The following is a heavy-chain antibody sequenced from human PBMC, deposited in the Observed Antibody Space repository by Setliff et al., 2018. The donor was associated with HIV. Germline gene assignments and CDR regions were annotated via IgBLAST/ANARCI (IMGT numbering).Heavy chain of an antibody. CDR3: ATYHHYDATAYYVDLYYFDY. J-gene: IGHJ4*02. Sequence: GASVKVSCKASGGTFSSYGITWVRQAPGQGLEWMGGITPLLDKTNYAQKFQGRVTITTDEFTNTVYMALSSLRSEDTAVYYCATYHHYDATAYYVDLYYFDYWGQGTLVTVSS. D-gene: IGHD3-22*01. CDR2: ITPLLDKT. V-gene: IGHV1-69*05. CDR1: GGTFSSYG.